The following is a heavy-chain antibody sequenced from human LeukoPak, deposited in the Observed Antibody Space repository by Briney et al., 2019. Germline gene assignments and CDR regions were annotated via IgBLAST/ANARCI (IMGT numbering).Heavy chain of an antibody. D-gene: IGHD3-22*01. CDR2: ISYDGSNK. CDR3: ARDEPFTETYYYDSSGYSDPES. V-gene: IGHV3-30-3*01. CDR1: GFTFSSYA. J-gene: IGHJ1*01. Sequence: GGSLRLSCAASGFTFSSYAMHWVRQAPGKGLEWVAVISYDGSNKYYADSVKGRFTISRDNSKNTLYLQMNSLRAEDTAVYYCARDEPFTETYYYDSSGYSDPESWGQGTLVTVSS.